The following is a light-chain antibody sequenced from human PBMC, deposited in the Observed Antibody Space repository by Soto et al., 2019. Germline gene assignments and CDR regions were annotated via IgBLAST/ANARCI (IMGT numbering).Light chain of an antibody. CDR2: KAS. Sequence: DIQMAQSPSTLSASVGDRITITYRASQNINTWLAWYQQKPGKAPKLLIYKASSLESGVPSRFSGSGSGTEFSLTITSLQPEDFATYYCQQLFDSPITFGQGTRLEIK. J-gene: IGKJ5*01. CDR3: QQLFDSPIT. V-gene: IGKV1-5*03. CDR1: QNINTW.